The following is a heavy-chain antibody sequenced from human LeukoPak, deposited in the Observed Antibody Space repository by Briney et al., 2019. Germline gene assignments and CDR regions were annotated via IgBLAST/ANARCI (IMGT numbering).Heavy chain of an antibody. CDR2: IYSSGST. Sequence: TLSLTCTVSGGSIISNSYFWRWIRQPAGKGLEWIGRIYSSGSTNYNPSLESRVTISVDTSKNQFSLKLSSVTAADTAVYYCARYDYTFLYDTFDVWGQGTMVTVS. V-gene: IGHV4-61*02. D-gene: IGHD4-11*01. CDR1: GGSIISNSYF. CDR3: ARYDYTFLYDTFDV. J-gene: IGHJ3*01.